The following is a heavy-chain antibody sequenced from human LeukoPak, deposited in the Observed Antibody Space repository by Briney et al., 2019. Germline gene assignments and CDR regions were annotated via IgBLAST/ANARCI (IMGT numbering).Heavy chain of an antibody. J-gene: IGHJ5*02. D-gene: IGHD6-13*01. Sequence: ASVKVSCKASGYTFTGYYMHWVRQAPGQGLEWMGWINPNSGGTNYAQKFQGRVTMTRDTSISTAYMELSRLRSDDTAVYYCARKYSSSWAQSPWGQGTLVTVSS. CDR3: ARKYSSSWAQSP. V-gene: IGHV1-2*02. CDR2: INPNSGGT. CDR1: GYTFTGYY.